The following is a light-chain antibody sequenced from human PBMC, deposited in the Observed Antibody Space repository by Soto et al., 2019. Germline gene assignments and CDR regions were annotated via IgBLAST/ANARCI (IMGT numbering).Light chain of an antibody. CDR3: QQYDSYSIT. J-gene: IGKJ5*01. CDR2: DAS. V-gene: IGKV1-5*01. CDR1: QSISGR. Sequence: DIQMTQSPSTLSASVGARVTITCRASQSISGRLAWYQQKPGKAPKLLMFDASNLDNGVPSRFGGSGSGTEFILTISSLQPEDFATYYGQQYDSYSITFGQGTRLEIK.